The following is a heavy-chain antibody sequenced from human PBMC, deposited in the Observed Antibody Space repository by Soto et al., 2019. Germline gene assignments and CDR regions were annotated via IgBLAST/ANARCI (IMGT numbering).Heavy chain of an antibody. V-gene: IGHV1-24*01. CDR3: ATDLKIVVYYGMDV. J-gene: IGHJ6*02. CDR1: GYTLTELS. D-gene: IGHD3-22*01. CDR2: FDPGDGET. Sequence: ASVKVSCKVSGYTLTELSMHWVRQAPGKGLEWMGGFDPGDGETIYAQKFQGRVTMTEDTSTDTAYMELSSLRSEDTAVYYCATDLKIVVYYGMDVWGQGTTVTVSS.